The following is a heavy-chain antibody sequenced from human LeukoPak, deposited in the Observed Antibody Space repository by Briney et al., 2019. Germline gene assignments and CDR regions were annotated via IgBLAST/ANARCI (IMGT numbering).Heavy chain of an antibody. J-gene: IGHJ6*03. V-gene: IGHV4-59*01. CDR2: IYYSGST. CDR3: ARGRVSSSTWYSTYYYYFYMAV. Sequence: SETLSLTCTVSGGSISSYYWSWIRQPPGKGLEWIGYIYYSGSTNYNPSLKSRVTISVDTSKNQFSLRLRSVTAADPAVYVCARGRVSSSTWYSTYYYYFYMAVWGKGSTVTVSS. CDR1: GGSISSYY. D-gene: IGHD1-1*01.